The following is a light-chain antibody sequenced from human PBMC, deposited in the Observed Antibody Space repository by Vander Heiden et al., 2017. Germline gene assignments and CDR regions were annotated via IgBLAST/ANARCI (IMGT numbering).Light chain of an antibody. J-gene: IGKJ1*01. CDR2: AAS. CDR1: QGIGSY. Sequence: VIWITQSPSLVSASTGDRVTIRCRLHQGIGSYLSSYQQKPGKAPVLLIYAASTLKSGVSSSFSGSGCGKDFTLTISCLQSEVFTTYCRQQYYSFPLTFGQGTKVE. CDR3: QQYYSFPLT. V-gene: IGKV1D-8*03.